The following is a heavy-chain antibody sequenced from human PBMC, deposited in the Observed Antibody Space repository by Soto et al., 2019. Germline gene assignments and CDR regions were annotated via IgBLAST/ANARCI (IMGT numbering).Heavy chain of an antibody. J-gene: IGHJ4*02. CDR1: GYSFRTYA. D-gene: IGHD3-10*01. CDR3: AKNRLLWFEAFDY. Sequence: QVQLVQSGAEVKKPGASVKVSCKASGYSFRTYAVHWVRQAPGQRLEWMGWINGGSGNTKYSEKFQGRVNITRDTSATTAYMELTSLRSEDTAVYYCAKNRLLWFEAFDYWGQGTLVTVSS. CDR2: INGGSGNT. V-gene: IGHV1-3*01.